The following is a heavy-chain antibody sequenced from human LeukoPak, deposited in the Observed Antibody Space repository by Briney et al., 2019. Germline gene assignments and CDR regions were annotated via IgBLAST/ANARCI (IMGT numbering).Heavy chain of an antibody. Sequence: GGSLRLSCAASGFTFSSYAMSWVRQAPGKGLEWVSAISGSGGSTYYADSVKGRFTITRDNSKNTLYLQMNSLRAEDTAVYYCAKGLFYSSSSSGFDYWGQGTLVTVSS. CDR3: AKGLFYSSSSSGFDY. CDR1: GFTFSSYA. CDR2: ISGSGGST. D-gene: IGHD6-6*01. J-gene: IGHJ4*02. V-gene: IGHV3-23*01.